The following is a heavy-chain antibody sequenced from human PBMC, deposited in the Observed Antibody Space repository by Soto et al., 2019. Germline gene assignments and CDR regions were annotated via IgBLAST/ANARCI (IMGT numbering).Heavy chain of an antibody. J-gene: IGHJ5*02. Sequence: SVKVSCKASEGTFSSYAISWVRQAPGQGLEWLGGIIPIFGTANYAQKFQGRVTITADESTSTAYMELSSLRSEDTAVYYCARGITGTTFPQGEPKNWFDPWGQGTLVTVSS. CDR2: IIPIFGTA. CDR3: ARGITGTTFPQGEPKNWFDP. D-gene: IGHD1-7*01. CDR1: EGTFSSYA. V-gene: IGHV1-69*13.